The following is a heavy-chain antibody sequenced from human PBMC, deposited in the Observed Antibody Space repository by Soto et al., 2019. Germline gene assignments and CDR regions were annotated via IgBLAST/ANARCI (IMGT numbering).Heavy chain of an antibody. D-gene: IGHD3-22*01. CDR3: ARGGYNYVAAFDY. CDR2: INPNSGGT. Sequence: ASVKVSCKXSGYTFTGYYMHWVRQAPGQGLEWMGWINPNSGGTNYAQKFQGRVTMTRDTSISTAYMELSRLRSDDTAVYYCARGGYNYVAAFDYWGQGTLVTVSS. V-gene: IGHV1-2*02. CDR1: GYTFTGYY. J-gene: IGHJ4*02.